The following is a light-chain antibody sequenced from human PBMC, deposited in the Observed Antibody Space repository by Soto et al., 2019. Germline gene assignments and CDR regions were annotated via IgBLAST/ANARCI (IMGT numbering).Light chain of an antibody. CDR3: CSYADTYTWV. J-gene: IGLJ1*01. V-gene: IGLV2-11*01. Sequence: QSALTQPRSVSGSPGQSVTISCTGTSSDVGGYNYVSWYQHHPDKAPKFIIYDVSRRPSGVPDRFSGSKSGNTASLTISGLRAEDEADYYCCSYADTYTWVFGTGTKLTVL. CDR1: SSDVGGYNY. CDR2: DVS.